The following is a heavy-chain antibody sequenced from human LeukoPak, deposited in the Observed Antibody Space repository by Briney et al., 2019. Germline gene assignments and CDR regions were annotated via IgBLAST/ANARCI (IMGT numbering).Heavy chain of an antibody. CDR1: GGSISSYY. D-gene: IGHD6-13*01. J-gene: IGHJ4*02. CDR3: ARGAVAGYSNAPLDY. CDR2: IYYSGST. V-gene: IGHV4-59*01. Sequence: SETLSLTCTVSGGSISSYYWSWIRQPPGKGLEWIGYIYYSGSTNYNPSFKSRVTISVDTSKNQFSLKLTSMTAADTAVYYCARGAVAGYSNAPLDYWGPGTLVTVSS.